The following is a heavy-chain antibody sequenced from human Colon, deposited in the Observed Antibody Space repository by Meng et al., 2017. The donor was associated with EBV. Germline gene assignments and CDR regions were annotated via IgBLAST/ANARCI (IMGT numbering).Heavy chain of an antibody. CDR3: ARVSGRSFDP. D-gene: IGHD3-10*01. V-gene: IGHV4-61*01. CDR1: GDSVATGRYY. Sequence: QRQLQESGTGLVTPSETLSRPCTVSGDSVATGRYYWSWIRQPPGKGLEWIAYIYYIGGTNYNPSLKSRLTISLDTSKNQFSLSLRSVTAADTAVYYCARVSGRSFDPWGQGTLVTVSS. J-gene: IGHJ5*02. CDR2: IYYIGGT.